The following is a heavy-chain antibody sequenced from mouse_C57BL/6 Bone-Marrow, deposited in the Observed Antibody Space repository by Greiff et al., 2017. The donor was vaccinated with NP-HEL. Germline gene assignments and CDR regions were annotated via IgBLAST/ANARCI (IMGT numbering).Heavy chain of an antibody. CDR3: TRAHGSSFRGYAMDY. V-gene: IGHV5-9-1*02. CDR2: ISSGGDYI. D-gene: IGHD1-1*01. CDR1: GFTFSSYA. Sequence: EVKVEESGEGLVKPGGSLKLSCAASGFTFSSYAMSWVRQTPEKRLEWVAYISSGGDYIYYADTVKGRFTISRDNARNTLYLQMSSLKSEDTAMYYCTRAHGSSFRGYAMDYWGQGTSVTVSS. J-gene: IGHJ4*01.